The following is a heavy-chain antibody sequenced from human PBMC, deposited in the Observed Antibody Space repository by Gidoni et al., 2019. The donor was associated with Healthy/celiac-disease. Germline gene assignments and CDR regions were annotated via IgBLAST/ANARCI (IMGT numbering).Heavy chain of an antibody. Sequence: QVQRVQSGAEVKKPGSSVKFSCKAPGGTFSSYAISWVRQAPGQGLGWMGGIIPSFGTVNYAQNFQGRVTITADESTRTAYMELSSLRSEDTAVYYCARHLGYCGGDCYPGTYYYYGMDVWGQGTTVTVSS. J-gene: IGHJ6*02. D-gene: IGHD2-21*02. V-gene: IGHV1-69*01. CDR1: GGTFSSYA. CDR2: IIPSFGTV. CDR3: ARHLGYCGGDCYPGTYYYYGMDV.